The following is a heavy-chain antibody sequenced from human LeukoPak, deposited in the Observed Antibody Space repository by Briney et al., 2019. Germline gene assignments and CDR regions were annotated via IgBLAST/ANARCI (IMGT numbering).Heavy chain of an antibody. CDR2: IKSKTDGGTT. J-gene: IGHJ5*02. Sequence: GGSLRLSCAASGFTFTNAWMSWVRQAPGKGLEWVGRIKSKTDGGTTDYAAPVKGRFTISRDDSKNTLYLQMNSLKTEDTAVYYCWRELVVPAADNWFDPWGQGTLVTVSS. V-gene: IGHV3-15*01. D-gene: IGHD2-2*01. CDR3: WRELVVPAADNWFDP. CDR1: GFTFTNAW.